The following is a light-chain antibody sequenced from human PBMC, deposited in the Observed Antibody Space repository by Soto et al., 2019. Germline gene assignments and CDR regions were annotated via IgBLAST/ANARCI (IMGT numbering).Light chain of an antibody. Sequence: DIVMTQSPESLAVSLGERATINCKPSRSVFYNSNNKNYLAWYQQKPGQSPRLLLYWASTRESGVPDLFSGGGSVTDFTLTISSLQAEDVAVYFCQQYFTTPYTFGQGTKVEIK. CDR2: WAS. CDR1: RSVFYNSNNKNY. J-gene: IGKJ2*01. V-gene: IGKV4-1*01. CDR3: QQYFTTPYT.